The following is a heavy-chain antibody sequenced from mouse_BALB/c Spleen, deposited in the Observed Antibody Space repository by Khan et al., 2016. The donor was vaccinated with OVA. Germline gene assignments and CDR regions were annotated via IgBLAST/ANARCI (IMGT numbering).Heavy chain of an antibody. CDR1: GYSFTSYY. CDR2: IDPFSGAT. Sequence: EVQLQESGPELMKPGASVKLSCKASGYSFTSYYIHWMIESHGTSLEWIGYIDPFSGATTYNQKFKGKATLTVDKSSNTAYINLRNLTSEDSAVXYCTRHGYVAWFTYWGQGTLVTVSA. CDR3: TRHGYVAWFTY. V-gene: IGHV1-31*01. D-gene: IGHD2-2*01. J-gene: IGHJ3*01.